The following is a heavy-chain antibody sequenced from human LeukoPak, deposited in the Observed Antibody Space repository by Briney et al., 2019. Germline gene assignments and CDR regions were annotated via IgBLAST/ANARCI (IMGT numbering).Heavy chain of an antibody. Sequence: ASVKVSCKASGYTFTSYYIHWVRQAPGQGLEWMGIINPSGGSTSYAQKFQGRVTMTRDTSTSTVYMELSSLRSEDTAVYYCARDGSRLRYFDWSRYYMDVWGKGTTVTISS. CDR1: GYTFTSYY. V-gene: IGHV1-46*01. CDR2: INPSGGST. CDR3: ARDGSRLRYFDWSRYYMDV. J-gene: IGHJ6*03. D-gene: IGHD3-9*01.